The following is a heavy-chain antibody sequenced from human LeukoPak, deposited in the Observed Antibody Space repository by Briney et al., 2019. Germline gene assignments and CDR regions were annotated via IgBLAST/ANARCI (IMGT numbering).Heavy chain of an antibody. J-gene: IGHJ4*02. CDR3: ARGGQAVAGTVDY. D-gene: IGHD6-19*01. CDR1: GGSISDYY. V-gene: IGHV4-59*01. Sequence: SETLSLTCSISGGSISDYYWSWIRQPPGKGLEWIAYIYYSGSTNYNPSLKSRVTISVDTSKNQFSLKLSSVNAADTAVYYCARGGQAVAGTVDYWGQGTLVTVSS. CDR2: IYYSGST.